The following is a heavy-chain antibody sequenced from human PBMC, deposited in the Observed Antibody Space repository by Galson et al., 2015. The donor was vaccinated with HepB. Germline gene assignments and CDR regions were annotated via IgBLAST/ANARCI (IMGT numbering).Heavy chain of an antibody. CDR2: TYYRSKWYN. J-gene: IGHJ4*02. Sequence: CAISGDSVSSSSAAWNWIRQSPSRGLEWLGRTYYRSKWYNDYAVSVKSRITINPDTSKNQFSLQLNSVTPEDTAVYYCARSFGVVTAYYFDYWGQGTLVTVSS. CDR1: GDSVSSSSAA. D-gene: IGHD3-3*01. V-gene: IGHV6-1*01. CDR3: ARSFGVVTAYYFDY.